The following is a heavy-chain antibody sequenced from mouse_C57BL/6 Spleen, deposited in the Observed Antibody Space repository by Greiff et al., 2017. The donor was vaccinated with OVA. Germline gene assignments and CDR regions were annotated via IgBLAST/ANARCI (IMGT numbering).Heavy chain of an antibody. Sequence: EVMLVESVAELVRPGASVKLSCTASGFNIKNTYMHWVKQRPEQGLEWIGRIDPANGNTKYAPKFQGKATITADTSSNTAYLQLSSLTSEDTAIYYCASNYGSSYHYAMDYWGQGTSVTVSS. D-gene: IGHD1-1*01. CDR3: ASNYGSSYHYAMDY. V-gene: IGHV14-3*01. CDR1: GFNIKNTY. CDR2: IDPANGNT. J-gene: IGHJ4*01.